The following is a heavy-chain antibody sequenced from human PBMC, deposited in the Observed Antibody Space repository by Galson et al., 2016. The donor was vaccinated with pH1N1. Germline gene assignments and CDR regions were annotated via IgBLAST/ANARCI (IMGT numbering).Heavy chain of an antibody. CDR3: ANREVMITNAFDF. CDR2: IYWDDDK. Sequence: PALVKPTQTLTLTCTFSGFSINSSGMGVGWIRQPPGQALEWLAVIYWDDDKRYSLSLKSRLTISKDTSKNQVFLTMTNMDPVDTGTYYCANREVMITNAFDFWGRGTMVTVSS. V-gene: IGHV2-5*08. CDR1: GFSINSSGMG. D-gene: IGHD3-10*01. J-gene: IGHJ3*01.